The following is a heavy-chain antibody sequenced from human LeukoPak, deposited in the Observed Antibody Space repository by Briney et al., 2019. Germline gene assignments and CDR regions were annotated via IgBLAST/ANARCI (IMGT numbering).Heavy chain of an antibody. V-gene: IGHV3-30-3*01. D-gene: IGHD3-22*01. CDR3: ARGAYYYED. J-gene: IGHJ4*02. Sequence: GGSLRLSCAASGFAFSTYAMHWVRQAPGKGLEWVAVISYDGSVKYYADSVKGRFTISRDNAKNSLYLQMNSLRAEDTAVYYCARGAYYYEDWGQGTLVTVSS. CDR2: ISYDGSVK. CDR1: GFAFSTYA.